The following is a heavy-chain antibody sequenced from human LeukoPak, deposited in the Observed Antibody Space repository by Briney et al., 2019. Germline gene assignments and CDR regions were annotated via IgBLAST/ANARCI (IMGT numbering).Heavy chain of an antibody. CDR2: INHSGST. D-gene: IGHD6-19*01. CDR1: GGSFSGYY. J-gene: IGHJ4*02. CDR3: ARDAPGRAVAGNDY. Sequence: PSETLSLTCAVYGGSFSGYYWSWIRQPPGKGLEWIGEINHSGSTNYNPSLKSRVTISVDTSKNQFSLKLGSVTAADTAVYYCARDAPGRAVAGNDYWGQGTLVTVSS. V-gene: IGHV4-34*01.